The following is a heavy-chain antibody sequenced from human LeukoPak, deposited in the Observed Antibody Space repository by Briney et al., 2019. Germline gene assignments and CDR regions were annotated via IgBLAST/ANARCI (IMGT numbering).Heavy chain of an antibody. Sequence: PSQTLSLTCTVSGGSISSGDYYWSWIRQPPGKGLEWIGYIYYSGSTNYNPSLKSRVTISVDTSKNQFSLNLSSVTAADTAVYYCARLTDLGLPDAFDIWGRGTLVTVSP. D-gene: IGHD4/OR15-4a*01. V-gene: IGHV4-30-4*08. J-gene: IGHJ3*02. CDR3: ARLTDLGLPDAFDI. CDR1: GGSISSGDYY. CDR2: IYYSGST.